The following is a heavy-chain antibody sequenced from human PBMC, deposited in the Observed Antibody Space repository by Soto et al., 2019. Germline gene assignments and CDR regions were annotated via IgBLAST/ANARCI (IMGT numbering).Heavy chain of an antibody. CDR1: GGTFSSYA. V-gene: IGHV1-69*13. J-gene: IGHJ6*02. CDR2: IIPIFGKA. D-gene: IGHD3-10*01. Sequence: GASVKVSCKASGGTFSSYAISWVRQAPGQGLEWMGGIIPIFGKANYAQKFQGRVTITADESTSTAYMELSSLRSEDTAVYYCARPASNYPSHYYYYGMDVWGQGTTVTVSS. CDR3: ARPASNYPSHYYYYGMDV.